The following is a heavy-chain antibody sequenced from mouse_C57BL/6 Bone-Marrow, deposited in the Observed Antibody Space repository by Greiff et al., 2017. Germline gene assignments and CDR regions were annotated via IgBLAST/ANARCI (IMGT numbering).Heavy chain of an antibody. J-gene: IGHJ2*01. CDR2: IYPRDGST. V-gene: IGHV1-78*01. CDR3: ASYDYEDDFDY. CDR1: GYTFTDHS. Sequence: VQLQQSDAELVKPGASVKISCKVSGYTFTDHSIHWMKQRPEQGLEWIGYIYPRDGSTKYNEKFKGKATLTADKSSSTAYMQLNSLTSEYSAVYFCASYDYEDDFDYWGQGTTLTVSS. D-gene: IGHD2-4*01.